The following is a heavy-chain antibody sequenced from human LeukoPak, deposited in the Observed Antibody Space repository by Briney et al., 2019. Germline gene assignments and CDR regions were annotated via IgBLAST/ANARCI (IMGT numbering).Heavy chain of an antibody. CDR2: IYHSGDT. Sequence: SETLSLTCGVSGYSISSGYYWGWIRQPPGKELEWIGIIYHSGDTYYNPSLESRVTISVDTSKNQFSLNLSSVTAADTAVYYCARGGTYYDYWGQGTLVTVSS. D-gene: IGHD1-26*01. V-gene: IGHV4-38-2*01. J-gene: IGHJ4*02. CDR3: ARGGTYYDY. CDR1: GYSISSGYY.